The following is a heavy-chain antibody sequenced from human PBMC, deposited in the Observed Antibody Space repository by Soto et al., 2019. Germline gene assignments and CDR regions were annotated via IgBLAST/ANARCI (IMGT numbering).Heavy chain of an antibody. D-gene: IGHD1-26*01. Sequence: QVQLVQSGAEVKKPGASVKVSCKASGYTFTSYGISWGRQAPGQGLEWMGWISAYNGNTNYAQKLQGRVTMTTDTATSTGYMELRSLRSDDTAVYYCARDRGSYALDYWGQGTLVTVSS. CDR3: ARDRGSYALDY. CDR2: ISAYNGNT. V-gene: IGHV1-18*01. J-gene: IGHJ4*02. CDR1: GYTFTSYG.